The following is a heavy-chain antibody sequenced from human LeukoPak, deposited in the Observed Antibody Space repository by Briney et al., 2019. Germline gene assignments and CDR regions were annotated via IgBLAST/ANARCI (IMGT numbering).Heavy chain of an antibody. CDR1: GGSISSGDYY. V-gene: IGHV4-30-4*08. CDR3: ARDLGYDFWSGYPSGMDV. Sequence: SETLSLTCTVSGGSISSGDYYWSWIRQPPGKGLEWIGYIYYSGSTYYNPSLKSRVTISVDTSKNQFSLKLSSVTAADTAVYYCARDLGYDFWSGYPSGMDVWGKGTTVTVSS. J-gene: IGHJ6*04. CDR2: IYYSGST. D-gene: IGHD3-3*01.